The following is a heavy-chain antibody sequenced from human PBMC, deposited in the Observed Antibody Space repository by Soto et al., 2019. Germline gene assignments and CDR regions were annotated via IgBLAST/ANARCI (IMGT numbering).Heavy chain of an antibody. CDR1: GFTFSNYG. D-gene: IGHD2-2*01. V-gene: IGHV3-33*01. J-gene: IGHJ4*02. CDR3: ARDSTPHCSSTSCLFDF. Sequence: QVQLVESGGGVVQPGRSLRVSCAASGFTFSNYGMHWVRQAPGKGLEWVAVMWYDGSNKYYADSVKGRFTISRDNSKNTQSLQMNSVRAEDTAVYYCARDSTPHCSSTSCLFDFWGQGTLVTVSS. CDR2: MWYDGSNK.